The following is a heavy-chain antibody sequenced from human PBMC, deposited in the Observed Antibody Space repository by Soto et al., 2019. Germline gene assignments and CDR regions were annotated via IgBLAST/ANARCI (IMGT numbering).Heavy chain of an antibody. V-gene: IGHV1-24*01. J-gene: IGHJ4*02. CDR2: FDPEDGET. D-gene: IGHD3-3*01. CDR3: ATYIWSGYYIDRETPFDY. Sequence: GASVKVSCKVSGYTLTELAMHWVRQVPGKGLEWMGGFDPEDGETIYAQKFQGRVTMTEDTSTDTAYMELSSLRSEDTAVYYCATYIWSGYYIDRETPFDYWGQGTLVTVSS. CDR1: GYTLTELA.